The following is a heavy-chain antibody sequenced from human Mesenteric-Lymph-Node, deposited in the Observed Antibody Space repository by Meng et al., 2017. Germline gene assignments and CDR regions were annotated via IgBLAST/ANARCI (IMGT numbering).Heavy chain of an antibody. CDR1: GGSISSYY. CDR2: IYYSGST. V-gene: IGHV4-59*12. J-gene: IGHJ4*02. D-gene: IGHD6-13*01. Sequence: SETLSLTCTVSGGSISSYYWSWIRQPPGKGLEWIGYIYYSGSTNYNPSLKSRVTISVDTSKNQFSLKLSSVTAADTAVYYCATGQGQQLVHRYFDYWGQGTLVTVSS. CDR3: ATGQGQQLVHRYFDY.